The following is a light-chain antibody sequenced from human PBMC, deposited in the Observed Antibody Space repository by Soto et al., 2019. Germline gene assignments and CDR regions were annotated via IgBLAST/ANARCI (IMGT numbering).Light chain of an antibody. Sequence: DLQMAESPTSVDAAGRRIITNTSRGSKNIGTSLAWYQQPPRHAPKLLIYSASNLQSGVPSRFSGSGSGTDFTITMSSLLPEDFATYYCEQSYSTPLTFGGGTKLDIK. V-gene: IGKV1-39*01. CDR3: EQSYSTPLT. J-gene: IGKJ4*01. CDR2: SAS. CDR1: KNIGTS.